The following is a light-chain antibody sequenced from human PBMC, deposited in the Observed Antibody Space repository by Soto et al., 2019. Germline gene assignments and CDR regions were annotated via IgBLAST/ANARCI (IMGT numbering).Light chain of an antibody. CDR1: QSVSSN. CDR3: QQYNNWPGT. V-gene: IGKV3-15*01. J-gene: IGKJ1*01. CDR2: GAS. Sequence: EIVMTQSPATLYVSPGERATLSCRASQSVSSNLARYQQKPGQAPRLLIYGASTRATGIPAGFSGSGSGTDFTLTISSLQSEDFAVYYCQQYNNWPGTFGQGTKVEIK.